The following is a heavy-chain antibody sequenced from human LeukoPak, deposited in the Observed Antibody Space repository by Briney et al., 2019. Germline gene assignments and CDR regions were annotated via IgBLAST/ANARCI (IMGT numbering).Heavy chain of an antibody. J-gene: IGHJ5*02. V-gene: IGHV1-18*01. Sequence: GASVKVSCKASGYTFTSYGISWVRQAPGQGLEWMGWISAYNGNTNYAQKLQGRVTMTTDTSTSTAYMELRSLRSDDTAAYYCARGVSYYYDSSGPTRAFDPWGQGTLVTVSS. D-gene: IGHD3-22*01. CDR2: ISAYNGNT. CDR1: GYTFTSYG. CDR3: ARGVSYYYDSSGPTRAFDP.